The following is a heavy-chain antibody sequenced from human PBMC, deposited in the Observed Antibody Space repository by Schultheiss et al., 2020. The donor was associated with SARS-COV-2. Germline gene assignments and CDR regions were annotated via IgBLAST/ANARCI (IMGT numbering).Heavy chain of an antibody. CDR1: GGSFSGYY. CDR2: IYYSGST. D-gene: IGHD3-22*01. Sequence: SQTLSLTCAVYGGSFSGYYWNWVRQSPGKGLEWIGYIYYSGSTNYNPSLKSRVTISVDTSKNQFSLKLSSVTAADTAVYYCARNYDSSGYYPVAFDYWGQGTLVTVSS. CDR3: ARNYDSSGYYPVAFDY. J-gene: IGHJ4*02. V-gene: IGHV4-59*01.